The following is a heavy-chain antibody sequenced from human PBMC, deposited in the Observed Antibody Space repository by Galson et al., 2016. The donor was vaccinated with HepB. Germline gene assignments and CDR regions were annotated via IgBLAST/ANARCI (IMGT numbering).Heavy chain of an antibody. CDR2: IKSTTDGETT. CDR3: NSGPDY. Sequence: SLRLSCAASGFTFINAWMNWVRQAPGKGLEWIGRIKSTTDGETTAYAAPVKGRFTFSRDDSKNKLYLQMNYLKTEDLAVYYCNSGPDYWGQGTLVTVSS. CDR1: GFTFINAW. J-gene: IGHJ4*02. V-gene: IGHV3-15*01.